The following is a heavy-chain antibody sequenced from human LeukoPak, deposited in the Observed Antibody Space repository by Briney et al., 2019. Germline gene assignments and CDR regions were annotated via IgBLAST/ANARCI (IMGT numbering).Heavy chain of an antibody. J-gene: IGHJ4*02. Sequence: PGGSLRLSCAASGFTFSSYGMHWVRQAPGKGLAWVALISYDGLNKYYADSVKGRFAISRDNSKNTLYLQMDSLRAEDAAVYYCATDLKRDGYTPYGYWGQGTLVTVSS. V-gene: IGHV3-30*03. CDR1: GFTFSSYG. CDR2: ISYDGLNK. D-gene: IGHD5-24*01. CDR3: ATDLKRDGYTPYGY.